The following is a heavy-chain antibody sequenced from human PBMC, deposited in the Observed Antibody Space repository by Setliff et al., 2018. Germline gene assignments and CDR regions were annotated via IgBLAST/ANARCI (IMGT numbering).Heavy chain of an antibody. CDR3: PKSRYDDSESFQH. J-gene: IGHJ1*01. Sequence: PGGSLRLSCAASGFTFGDFAMTWVRQAPGKGLEWVSGIGGRGISTYYADSVKGRFIISRDNSENTLYLQMNSLRAEDTAIYYCPKSRYDDSESFQHWGQGTLVTVSS. CDR1: GFTFGDFA. CDR2: IGGRGIST. D-gene: IGHD5-12*01. V-gene: IGHV3-23*01.